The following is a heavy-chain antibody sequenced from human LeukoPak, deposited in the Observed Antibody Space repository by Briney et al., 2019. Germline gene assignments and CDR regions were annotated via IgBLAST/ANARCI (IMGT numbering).Heavy chain of an antibody. CDR2: NYPGDSDI. CDR3: ARLSTRRLQNPQYYGMDV. D-gene: IGHD2-2*01. Sequence: GESLKISCKGSGYSFTNYWIGWVRQMPGKGLEWMGINYPGDSDIRYSPSFQGQVTISADRSINTAYLQWSTLKASDTAMYYCARLSTRRLQNPQYYGMDVWGPGTTVTVSS. CDR1: GYSFTNYW. J-gene: IGHJ6*02. V-gene: IGHV5-51*01.